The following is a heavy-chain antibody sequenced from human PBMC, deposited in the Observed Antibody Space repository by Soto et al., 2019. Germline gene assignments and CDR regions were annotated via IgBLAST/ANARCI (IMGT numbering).Heavy chain of an antibody. CDR2: IYPGDSDT. CDR1: GYSFTSYW. D-gene: IGHD3-10*01. CDR3: ATNTMVRGVIHWFDP. Sequence: GESLKISCKGSGYSFTSYWIGWVRQMPGKGLEWMGIIYPGDSDTRYSPSFQGQVTISADKSISTAYLQWSSLKASDTAMYYCATNTMVRGVIHWFDPWGQGTLVTVSS. J-gene: IGHJ5*02. V-gene: IGHV5-51*01.